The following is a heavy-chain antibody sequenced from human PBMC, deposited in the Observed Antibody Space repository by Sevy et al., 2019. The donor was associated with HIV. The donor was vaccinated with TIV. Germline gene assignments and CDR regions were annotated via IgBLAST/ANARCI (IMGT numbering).Heavy chain of an antibody. J-gene: IGHJ4*02. V-gene: IGHV3-21*01. D-gene: IGHD3-10*01. CDR3: ERDRTYGSFIDY. CDR1: GFTFSTYN. Sequence: GGSLRLSCAASGFTFSTYNMNWVRQAPGKGLEWVSSIWSSSSYIYYADSVKGRFTISRDNAKNSLYLQMNSLKVEDTAVYYWERDRTYGSFIDYWGQGTLVTVSS. CDR2: IWSSSSYI.